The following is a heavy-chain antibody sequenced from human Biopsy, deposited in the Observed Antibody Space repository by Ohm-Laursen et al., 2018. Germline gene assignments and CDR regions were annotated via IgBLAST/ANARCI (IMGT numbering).Heavy chain of an antibody. CDR1: GFSLSARRMC. J-gene: IGHJ6*02. V-gene: IGHV2-70*11. Sequence: TQTLTLPCSFSGFSLSARRMCVSWIRQAPGKALEWLVRDGWDDLKDYLASLQTKLSISKDTSNDQVVLTVNNVDPADTATYYCARTPILIVSAGLVYRHRRHLQGMDVWGQGIAVTVS. D-gene: IGHD6-13*01. CDR3: ARTPILIVSAGLVYRHRRHLQGMDV. CDR2: DGWDDLK.